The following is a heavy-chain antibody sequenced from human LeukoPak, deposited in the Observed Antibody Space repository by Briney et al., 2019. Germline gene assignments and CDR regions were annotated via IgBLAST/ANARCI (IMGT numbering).Heavy chain of an antibody. CDR1: GFTFSDYY. Sequence: PGGSLRLSCAASGFTFSDYYLSWIRQAPGMGLEWISHISGISDTIYYADSVKGRFTISRDNSKNTLYLQMNSLRAEDTAVYYCARPLAYGDYAFDIWGQGTMVTVSS. CDR3: ARPLAYGDYAFDI. J-gene: IGHJ3*02. D-gene: IGHD4-17*01. CDR2: ISGISDTI. V-gene: IGHV3-11*01.